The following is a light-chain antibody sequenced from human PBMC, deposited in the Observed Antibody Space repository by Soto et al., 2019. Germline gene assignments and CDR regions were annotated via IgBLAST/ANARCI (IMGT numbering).Light chain of an antibody. J-gene: IGKJ4*01. CDR2: DAS. Sequence: EIVLTQSPATLSLSPGERATLSCRASQSVTSYLAWYQQKPGQAPRLLIYDASSRATGIPDRFSGTGSETDFTLTISRLEPEDFAVYYCQHFGRSPLTFGGGTKVDIK. V-gene: IGKV3-20*01. CDR1: QSVTSY. CDR3: QHFGRSPLT.